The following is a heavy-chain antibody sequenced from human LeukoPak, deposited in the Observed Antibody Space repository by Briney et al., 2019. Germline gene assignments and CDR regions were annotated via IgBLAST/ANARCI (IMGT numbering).Heavy chain of an antibody. D-gene: IGHD2-2*01. J-gene: IGHJ5*02. CDR3: AKSLGSARYCSSTSCLNWFDP. Sequence: PGGSLRLSCAASGFTFSSYAMSWVRQAPGKGLEWVSAISGSGGSTYYADSVKGRFTISRDNSKNTLYLQMNSLRAEDTAVYYCAKSLGSARYCSSTSCLNWFDPWGQGTLVTVSS. V-gene: IGHV3-23*01. CDR2: ISGSGGST. CDR1: GFTFSSYA.